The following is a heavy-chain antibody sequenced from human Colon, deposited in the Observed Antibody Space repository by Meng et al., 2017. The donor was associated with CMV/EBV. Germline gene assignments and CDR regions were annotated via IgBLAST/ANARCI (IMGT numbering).Heavy chain of an antibody. CDR2: IIPILGIA. CDR3: ARDRSGLRYCSSTSCLSYGMDV. D-gene: IGHD2-2*01. Sequence: SVKVSCKASGGTFSSYAISWVRQAPGQGLEWMGGIIPILGIANYAQKFQGRVTITADKSTSTAYMELSSLRSEDTAVYYCARDRSGLRYCSSTSCLSYGMDVWGQGTTVTV. CDR1: GGTFSSYA. V-gene: IGHV1-69*10. J-gene: IGHJ6*02.